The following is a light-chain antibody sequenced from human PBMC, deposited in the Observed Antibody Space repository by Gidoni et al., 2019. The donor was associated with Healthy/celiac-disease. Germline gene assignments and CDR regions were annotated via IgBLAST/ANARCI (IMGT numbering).Light chain of an antibody. V-gene: IGKV1-33*01. Sequence: DIQMTQSPSSLSASVGDRVTITCQASQDISNYLNWYQQKPGKAPKLLIYDASNLETGVPSRFSGSGSGTDFTFTISSLQPEDIATYYCQQYDNLPLTFXGXTKV. CDR3: QQYDNLPLT. CDR1: QDISNY. CDR2: DAS. J-gene: IGKJ4*01.